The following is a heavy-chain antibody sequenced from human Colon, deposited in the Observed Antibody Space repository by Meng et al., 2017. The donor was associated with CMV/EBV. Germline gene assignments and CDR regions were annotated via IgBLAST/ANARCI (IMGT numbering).Heavy chain of an antibody. D-gene: IGHD4-17*01. J-gene: IGHJ5*02. CDR1: GFTFSDYE. V-gene: IGHV3-48*03. Sequence: GGSLRLSCVGSGFTFSDYEMNWVRQAPGMGLEWVAYVNHRGTTIFYADSVKGRFTISRDNSKNSLWLQMNGLRAEDTALYYCAPVGGWGTGTPTTMITWGQGTLVTVSS. CDR3: APVGGWGTGTPTTMIT. CDR2: VNHRGTTI.